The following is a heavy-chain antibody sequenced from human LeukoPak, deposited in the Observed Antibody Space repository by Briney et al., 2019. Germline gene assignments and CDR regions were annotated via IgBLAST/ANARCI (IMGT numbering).Heavy chain of an antibody. Sequence: SETLSLTCTVSGGSLSSYYWSWLWQPPGKGLEWIGYIYYSGSTNYNPSLKSRVTISVDTSKNQFSLKLSSVTAADTAVYYCARYRGRGYIAVAPGAWFDPWGQGTLVTVSS. CDR1: GGSLSSYY. V-gene: IGHV4-59*01. CDR3: ARYRGRGYIAVAPGAWFDP. CDR2: IYYSGST. J-gene: IGHJ5*02. D-gene: IGHD6-19*01.